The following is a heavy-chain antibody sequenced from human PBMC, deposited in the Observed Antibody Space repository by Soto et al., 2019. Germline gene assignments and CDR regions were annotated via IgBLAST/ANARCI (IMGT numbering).Heavy chain of an antibody. J-gene: IGHJ4*02. D-gene: IGHD6-19*01. CDR3: ARDREAGRPEFDY. V-gene: IGHV4-39*07. CDR1: GGSIGSSSYY. Sequence: NPSETLSLTCSVSGGSIGSSSYYFGWIRQPPGKGLEWIGSLYYTGTTNYNSSLKSRVTISADKSKNQFSLKLSSVTAADTAVYYCARDREAGRPEFDYWGQGTLVTVSS. CDR2: LYYTGTT.